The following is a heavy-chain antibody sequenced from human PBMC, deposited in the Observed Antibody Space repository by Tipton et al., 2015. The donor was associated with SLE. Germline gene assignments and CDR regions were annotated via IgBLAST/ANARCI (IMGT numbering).Heavy chain of an antibody. CDR3: ARFGITFGGVIVYDAFDI. V-gene: IGHV3-9*01. D-gene: IGHD3-16*02. CDR2: ISWNSGSI. Sequence: SLRLSCAASGFTFDDYAMHWVRQAPGKGLEWVSGISWNSGSIGYADSVKGRFTISRDNAKNSLYLQMNSLRAEDTALYYCARFGITFGGVIVYDAFDIWGQGTMVTVSS. J-gene: IGHJ3*02. CDR1: GFTFDDYA.